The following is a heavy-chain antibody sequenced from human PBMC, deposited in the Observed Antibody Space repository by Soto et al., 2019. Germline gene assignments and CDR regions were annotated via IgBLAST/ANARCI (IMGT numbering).Heavy chain of an antibody. V-gene: IGHV1-8*01. CDR3: ARGGYYDFWSGYYRDYYYYMDV. CDR2: MNPNSGNT. CDR1: GYTFTSYD. Sequence: QVQLVQSGAEVKKPGASVKVSYKASGYTFTSYDINWVRQATGQGLEWMGWMNPNSGNTGYAQKFQGRVTMTRNTSISTAYMELSSLRSEDTAVYYCARGGYYDFWSGYYRDYYYYMDVWGKGTTVTVSS. J-gene: IGHJ6*03. D-gene: IGHD3-3*01.